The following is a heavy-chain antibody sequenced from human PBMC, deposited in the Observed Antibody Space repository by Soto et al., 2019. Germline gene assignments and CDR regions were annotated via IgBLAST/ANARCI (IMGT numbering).Heavy chain of an antibody. Sequence: EVQLVESGGGLVQPGGSLRLSCAASGFTFSSFHMNWVRQAPGRGLEWVAYITSSSDTIYYSDSVKGRFTISRDTGMNSLLLLMNSLSAGVTAVHYCARVGVIITPGYYYAVDVLGQGTTVTVSS. CDR3: ARVGVIITPGYYYAVDV. CDR1: GFTFSSFH. CDR2: ITSSSDTI. D-gene: IGHD3-10*01. J-gene: IGHJ6*02. V-gene: IGHV3-48*01.